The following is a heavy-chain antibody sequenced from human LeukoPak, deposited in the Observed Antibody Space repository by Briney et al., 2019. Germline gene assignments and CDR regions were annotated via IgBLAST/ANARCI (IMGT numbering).Heavy chain of an antibody. Sequence: GGSLRLSCAASGFTFDDYAMHWVRQAPGKGLEWVSGISWNSGSIGYADSVKGRFAISRDNAKNSLYLQMNSLRAEDTAVYYCAITSGSYSSGYYFDYWGQGTLVTVSS. CDR2: ISWNSGSI. CDR3: AITSGSYSSGYYFDY. D-gene: IGHD1-26*01. CDR1: GFTFDDYA. J-gene: IGHJ4*02. V-gene: IGHV3-9*01.